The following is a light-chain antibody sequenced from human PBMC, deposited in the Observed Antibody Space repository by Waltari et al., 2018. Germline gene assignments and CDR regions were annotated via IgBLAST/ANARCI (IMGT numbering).Light chain of an antibody. CDR3: QSYDDTNDVV. J-gene: IGLJ2*01. CDR1: GGRIASNF. Sequence: NFVLTQPHSVSESPGKTVTISCIRSGGRIASNFGPWYQQRPGSAPTMVIHEDNRRPSGVPDRFSGSVDSSSNSASLTISGLKTEDEAVYYCQSYDDTNDVVFGGGTKLTVL. CDR2: EDN. V-gene: IGLV6-57*03.